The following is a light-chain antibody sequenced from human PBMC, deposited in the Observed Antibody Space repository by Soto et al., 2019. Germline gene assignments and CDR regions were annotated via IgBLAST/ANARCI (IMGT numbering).Light chain of an antibody. Sequence: EIVLTQSPAPPSFSPGERATPSCRASQSVSSYLAWYQQKPGQAPRLLIYDASNRATGIPARFSGSGSGTDFTLTISSLEPEDFAVYYCQQRSNWPKTFGQGTKVDIK. CDR1: QSVSSY. CDR2: DAS. CDR3: QQRSNWPKT. J-gene: IGKJ1*01. V-gene: IGKV3-11*01.